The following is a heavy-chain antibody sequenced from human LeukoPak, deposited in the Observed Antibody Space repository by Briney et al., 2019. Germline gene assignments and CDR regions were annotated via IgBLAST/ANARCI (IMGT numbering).Heavy chain of an antibody. CDR2: INSDGSST. CDR1: GFTFSSYW. D-gene: IGHD5/OR15-5a*01. J-gene: IGHJ5*02. V-gene: IGHV3-74*01. Sequence: GGSLRLSCAASGFTFSSYWMHWVRQAPGKGLVWVSRINSDGSSTSYADSVKGRLTISRDNAKNTLYLQMNSLRAEDTALYYCARSDSVADWFDPWGQGTLVTVSS. CDR3: ARSDSVADWFDP.